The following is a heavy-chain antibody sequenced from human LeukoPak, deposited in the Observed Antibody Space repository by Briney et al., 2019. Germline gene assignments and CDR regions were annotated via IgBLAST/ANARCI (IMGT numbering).Heavy chain of an antibody. V-gene: IGHV4-39*01. J-gene: IGHJ4*02. D-gene: IGHD2-15*01. Sequence: SETLSLTCTVSGGSISSSSYYWGWIRQPPGKGLEWIGSIYYSGSTYYNPSLKSRVNISVDTSKNQFSLKLSSVTAADTAVYYCARGDCSGGSCYLFDYWGQGALVTVSS. CDR3: ARGDCSGGSCYLFDY. CDR1: GGSISSSSYY. CDR2: IYYSGST.